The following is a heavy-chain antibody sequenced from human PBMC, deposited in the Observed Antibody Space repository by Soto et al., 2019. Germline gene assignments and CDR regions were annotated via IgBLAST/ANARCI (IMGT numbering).Heavy chain of an antibody. CDR2: ISYDGSNK. V-gene: IGHV3-30-3*01. CDR3: ARGLGASAGYYYYGMDV. J-gene: IGHJ6*02. Sequence: PGGSLRLSCAASGFTFSSYAMHWVRQAPGKGLEWVAVISYDGSNKYYADSVKGRFTISRDNSKNTLYLQMNSLRAEDTAVYYCARGLGASAGYYYYGMDVWGQGATVTVSS. CDR1: GFTFSSYA. D-gene: IGHD6-13*01.